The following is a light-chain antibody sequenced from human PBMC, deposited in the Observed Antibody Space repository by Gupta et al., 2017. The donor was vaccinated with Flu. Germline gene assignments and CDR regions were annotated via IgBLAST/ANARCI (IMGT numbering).Light chain of an antibody. J-gene: IGKJ1*01. CDR1: QSISTY. Sequence: GDRVTITCRASQSISTYLNWYQQKPGKPPKLLIYATSNLQTGVPSRFSGTASGTDFSLTISSLQPEDFATYYCQESYSATWTFGHGTKVDIK. CDR3: QESYSATWT. V-gene: IGKV1-39*01. CDR2: ATS.